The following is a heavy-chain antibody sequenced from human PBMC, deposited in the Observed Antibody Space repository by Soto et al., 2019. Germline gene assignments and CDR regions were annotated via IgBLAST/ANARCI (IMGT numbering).Heavy chain of an antibody. J-gene: IGHJ3*02. CDR2: ISGSGGRK. CDR1: GFTFSSYA. Sequence: EVQLLESGGGLVQPGGSLRLSCAASGFTFSSYAMSWVRQVPGKGLEWVSTISGSGGRKYYADSVKGRFTISRDNSKNTLYVEMNSLRAEDTAVYYCAKTAGDCSGGSCYSQGFDIWGQGTVVTVSS. D-gene: IGHD2-15*01. V-gene: IGHV3-23*01. CDR3: AKTAGDCSGGSCYSQGFDI.